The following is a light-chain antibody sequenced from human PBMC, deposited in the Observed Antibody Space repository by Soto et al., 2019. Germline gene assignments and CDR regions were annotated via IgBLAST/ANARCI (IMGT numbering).Light chain of an antibody. CDR2: AAS. CDR3: LKYISAPPT. J-gene: IGKJ5*01. Sequence: QVTQSPSPLAVAAGERVDIPCRASPASYHYLAWHEQKPAKLPKLLTYAASTLQPGVPSRFIGSGSGTDSTLTLSSLQGEDVVTYYFLKYISAPPTLGPGTRLENK. CDR1: PASYHY. V-gene: IGKV1-27*01.